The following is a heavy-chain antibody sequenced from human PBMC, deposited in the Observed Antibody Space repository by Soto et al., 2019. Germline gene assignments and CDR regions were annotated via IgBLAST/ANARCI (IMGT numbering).Heavy chain of an antibody. J-gene: IGHJ4*02. CDR3: VGGQYYFDY. V-gene: IGHV3-30*03. CDR2: ISYDGSDK. CDR1: GVPFTSYG. D-gene: IGHD3-10*01. Sequence: QVQLVESGGGVVQPGRSLRLSCAGSGVPFTSYGMHWVREGPDKWLEWVAVISYDGSDKYYADSVKGRFTISPDNSKNMLYLQMNRLRPEDTALYYCVGGQYYFDYRGQGTLVIVSS.